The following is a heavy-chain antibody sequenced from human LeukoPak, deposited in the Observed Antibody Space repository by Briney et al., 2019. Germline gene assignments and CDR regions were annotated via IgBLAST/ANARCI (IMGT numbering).Heavy chain of an antibody. Sequence: GGSLRLSCAASGFTFSSYGMHWVRQAPGKGLEWVAVISYDGSNKYYADSVKGRFTIPRDNSKNTLYLQMNSLRAEDTAVYYCAKTGSYGTTSFDYWGQGTLVTVSS. CDR2: ISYDGSNK. CDR3: AKTGSYGTTSFDY. V-gene: IGHV3-30*18. D-gene: IGHD1-1*01. J-gene: IGHJ4*02. CDR1: GFTFSSYG.